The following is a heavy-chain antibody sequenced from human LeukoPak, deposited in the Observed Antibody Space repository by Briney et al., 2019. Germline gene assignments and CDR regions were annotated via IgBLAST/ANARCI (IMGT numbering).Heavy chain of an antibody. CDR2: IYYGGST. D-gene: IGHD2-8*01. J-gene: IGHJ4*02. Sequence: SETLSLSCTASGGSISNYYLSWIRQPPGKGLEWIGYIYYGGSTTYSPTLQNRVTMSVDTSKNHFSLRLNSVTAADTAVYYCASSGTKTNGFDYWGQGTLVTVSS. CDR3: ASSGTKTNGFDY. CDR1: GGSISNYY. V-gene: IGHV4-59*01.